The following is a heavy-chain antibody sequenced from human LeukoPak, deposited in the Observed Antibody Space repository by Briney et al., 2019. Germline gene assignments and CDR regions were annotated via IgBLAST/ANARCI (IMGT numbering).Heavy chain of an antibody. D-gene: IGHD3-3*01. V-gene: IGHV1-69*05. Sequence: GASVKVSCKASGGTFSSYAISWVRQAPGQGLEWMGGIIPIFGTANYAQKFQGRVTITTDESTSTAYMELSSLRSEDTAVYYCARGAILEDYMDVWGKGTTVTVSS. CDR3: ARGAILEDYMDV. CDR2: IIPIFGTA. J-gene: IGHJ6*03. CDR1: GGTFSSYA.